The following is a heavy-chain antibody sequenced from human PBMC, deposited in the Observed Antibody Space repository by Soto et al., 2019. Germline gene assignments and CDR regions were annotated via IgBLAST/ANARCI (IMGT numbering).Heavy chain of an antibody. D-gene: IGHD3-3*01. CDR3: ARDRRDGDTI. CDR1: GFSVSSYY. CDR2: IYRGGDI. Sequence: ESGGGLVQPGGSLRLSCAASGFSVSSYYMSWFRQAPGKGLEWVSVIYRGGDIYYADSVQGRFTTSRDISRNSLDLQMNSLRVEDTAVYYCARDRRDGDTIWGQGAVVTVSS. J-gene: IGHJ4*02. V-gene: IGHV3-66*01.